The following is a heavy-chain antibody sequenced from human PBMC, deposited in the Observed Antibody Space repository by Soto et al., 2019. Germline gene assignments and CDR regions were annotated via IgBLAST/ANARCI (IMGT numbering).Heavy chain of an antibody. CDR1: GASITTFH. Sequence: PSETLSLTCTVSGASITTFHWSWIRQPPGKGLEWLGYISNSGSTNYNPSLKSRVYISVDTSRNQFSLKVTSVTAADTAVYYCARQGSSVGYYYHYYMDVWGKGTTVTGSS. D-gene: IGHD6-6*01. CDR2: ISNSGST. V-gene: IGHV4-59*08. J-gene: IGHJ6*03. CDR3: ARQGSSVGYYYHYYMDV.